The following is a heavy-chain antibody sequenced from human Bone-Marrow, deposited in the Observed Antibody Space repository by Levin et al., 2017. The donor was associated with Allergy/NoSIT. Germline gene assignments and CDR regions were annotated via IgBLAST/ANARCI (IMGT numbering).Heavy chain of an antibody. D-gene: IGHD3-10*01. CDR1: GFTFSNYA. V-gene: IGHV3-23*01. J-gene: IGHJ4*02. CDR3: AKDSLEWLGESPLDY. CDR2: ISDSGRST. Sequence: GESLKISCAASGFTFSNYAISWVRQAPGKGLEWVSGISDSGRSTDYPDSVKGRFTVSRDNSRNKLFLQMNSLRVEDTAVYYCAKDSLEWLGESPLDYWGQGTLVTVSS.